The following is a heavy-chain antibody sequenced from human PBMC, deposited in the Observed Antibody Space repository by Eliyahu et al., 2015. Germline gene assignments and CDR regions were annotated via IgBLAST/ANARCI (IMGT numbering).Heavy chain of an antibody. CDR3: AREGGYASPFDN. D-gene: IGHD3-16*01. CDR1: GGSISNYY. V-gene: IGHV4-59*01. Sequence: QVQLQESGPGLVKPSETLSLTCSVXGGSISNYYWSWVRQPPGKGLEWIGYISYSGSTNYNPSPTSRVTISVDTSKNQFSLGLSSVTAADTAIYYCAREGGYASPFDNWGQGTLVTVSS. CDR2: ISYSGST. J-gene: IGHJ4*02.